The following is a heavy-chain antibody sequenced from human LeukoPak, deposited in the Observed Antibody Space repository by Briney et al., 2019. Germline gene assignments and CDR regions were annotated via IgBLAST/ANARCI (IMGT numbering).Heavy chain of an antibody. D-gene: IGHD3-22*01. CDR3: ARAGDYYSTGDY. CDR1: GFTFSSYW. CDR2: INSDGSST. Sequence: GGSLRLSCAASGFTFSSYWMPWVRQAPGKGLVWVSRINSDGSSTSYADSVKGRFTISRDNAKNTLYLQMNSLKTDDTAVYYCARAGDYYSTGDYWGQGTLVTVSS. V-gene: IGHV3-74*01. J-gene: IGHJ4*02.